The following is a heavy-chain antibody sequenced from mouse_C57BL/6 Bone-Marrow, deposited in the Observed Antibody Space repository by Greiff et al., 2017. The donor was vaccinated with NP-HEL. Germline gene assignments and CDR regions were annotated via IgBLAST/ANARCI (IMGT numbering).Heavy chain of an antibody. CDR3: ASPYEYDVDGFAY. J-gene: IGHJ3*01. CDR1: GFTFSSYG. Sequence: EVQLVESGGDLVKPGGSLKLSCAASGFTFSSYGMSWVRQTPDKRLEWVATISSGGSYTYYPASVKGRFTISSDNAKNTLYLQMSSLKSVDTARDYCASPYEYDVDGFAYGGRGTLGTVSA. D-gene: IGHD2-4*01. V-gene: IGHV5-6*01. CDR2: ISSGGSYT.